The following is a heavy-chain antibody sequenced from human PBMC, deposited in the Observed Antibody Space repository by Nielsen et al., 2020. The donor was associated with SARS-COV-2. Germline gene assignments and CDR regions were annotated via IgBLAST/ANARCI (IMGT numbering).Heavy chain of an antibody. D-gene: IGHD1-26*01. Sequence: GGSLRLSCAASGFTFSSYWMHWVRQAPGKGLVWVSRINSDGSSTSYADSVKGRFTISRDNFKNALYLQMNSLRAEDTAVYYCAKAGSHSYFDHWGQGTLVTVSS. CDR2: INSDGSST. CDR3: AKAGSHSYFDH. CDR1: GFTFSSYW. V-gene: IGHV3-74*01. J-gene: IGHJ4*02.